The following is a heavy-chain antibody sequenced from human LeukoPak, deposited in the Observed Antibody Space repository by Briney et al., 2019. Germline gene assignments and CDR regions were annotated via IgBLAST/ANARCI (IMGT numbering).Heavy chain of an antibody. D-gene: IGHD4-23*01. CDR2: ISTNGGTT. CDR1: GFTVSSNY. J-gene: IGHJ6*02. CDR3: ARDRTPYYYYGMDV. V-gene: IGHV3-64*01. Sequence: PGGSLRLSCAASGFTVSSNYMSWVRQAPGKGLEFVSAISTNGGTTYYANPVKGRFTISRDNSKSTLYLHMGSLRVEDMAVYYCARDRTPYYYYGMDVWGQGTVVTVSS.